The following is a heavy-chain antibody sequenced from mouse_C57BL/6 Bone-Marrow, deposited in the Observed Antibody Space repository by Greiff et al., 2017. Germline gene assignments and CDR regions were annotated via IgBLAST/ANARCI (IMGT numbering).Heavy chain of an antibody. V-gene: IGHV14-3*01. CDR1: GFNIKNTY. J-gene: IGHJ2*01. CDR3: ARGYYGSSGGYYFDY. Sequence: VQLQQSVAELVRPGASVKLSCTASGFNIKNTYMHWVKQRPEQGLEWIGRIDPANGNTKYAPKFQGKATITADTSSNTAYLQLSSLTSEDTAIYYCARGYYGSSGGYYFDYWGQGTTLTVAS. D-gene: IGHD1-1*01. CDR2: IDPANGNT.